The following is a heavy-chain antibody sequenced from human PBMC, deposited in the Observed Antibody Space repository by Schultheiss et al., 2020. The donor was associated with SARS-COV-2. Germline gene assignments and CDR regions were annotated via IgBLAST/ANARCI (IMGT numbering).Heavy chain of an antibody. V-gene: IGHV3-74*01. D-gene: IGHD3-10*01. CDR3: VRDTGGFAFDI. CDR1: GFTFSSYW. CDR2: INSDGSST. Sequence: GGSLRLSCAASGFTFSSYWMHWVRQAPGKGLVWVSRINSDGSSTSYADSVKGRFTISRDNAKNTLYLQMNSLRAEDTAVYYCVRDTGGFAFDIWGQGTMVTVSS. J-gene: IGHJ3*02.